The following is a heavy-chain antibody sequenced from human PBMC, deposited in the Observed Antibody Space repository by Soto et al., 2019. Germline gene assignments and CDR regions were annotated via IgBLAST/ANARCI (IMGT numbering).Heavy chain of an antibody. CDR1: GGSISSYY. Sequence: PSETLSLTCTVSGGSISSYYWSWIRQPPGKGLEWIGYIYYSGSTNYNPSLKSRVTISVDTSKNQFSLKLSSVTAADTAVYYCARGRKWLRLIYFDYWGQGTLVTVSS. V-gene: IGHV4-59*01. CDR2: IYYSGST. D-gene: IGHD5-12*01. J-gene: IGHJ4*02. CDR3: ARGRKWLRLIYFDY.